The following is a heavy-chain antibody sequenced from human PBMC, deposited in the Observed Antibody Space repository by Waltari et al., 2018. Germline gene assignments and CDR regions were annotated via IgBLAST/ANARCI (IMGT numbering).Heavy chain of an antibody. CDR2: ISGSGGST. V-gene: IGHV3-23*01. CDR1: GFTFSSYA. J-gene: IGHJ6*02. D-gene: IGHD6-13*01. Sequence: EVQLLESGGGLVQPGGSLRLSCAASGFTFSSYAMSWVRQAPGKGLEWVSAISGSGGSTYYADSGKGRFTISRDNAKNTVYLQMKSLRVEDTAVYYCARMARKTYSSPVAGRDYYYGMDVWGLGTTVTVSS. CDR3: ARMARKTYSSPVAGRDYYYGMDV.